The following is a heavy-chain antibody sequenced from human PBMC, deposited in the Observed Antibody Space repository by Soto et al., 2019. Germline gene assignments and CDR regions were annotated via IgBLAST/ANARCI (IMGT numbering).Heavy chain of an antibody. J-gene: IGHJ4*02. CDR2: IIPIFGTA. CDR3: ARDRGDLSSPIYFDY. CDR1: GGTFSSYA. Sequence: GASVKVSCKASGGTFSSYAISWVRQAPGQGLEWMGGIIPIFGTANYAQKFQGRVTITADKSTSTAYMELSSLRSEDTAVYYCARDRGDLSSPIYFDYWGQGTLVTVSS. D-gene: IGHD6-13*01. V-gene: IGHV1-69*06.